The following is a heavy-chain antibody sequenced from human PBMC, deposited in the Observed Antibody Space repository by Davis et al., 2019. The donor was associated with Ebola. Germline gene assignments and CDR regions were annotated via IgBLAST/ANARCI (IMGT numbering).Heavy chain of an antibody. V-gene: IGHV1-46*01. CDR2: INPSVGSP. J-gene: IGHJ3*02. CDR1: GYTFTSYY. CDR3: ASPDYYDSSGYSDAFDI. D-gene: IGHD3-22*01. Sequence: ASVKVSCKASGYTFTSYYMHWVRQAPGQGLEWMGIINPSVGSPSYAQKFQGRVTMTRDTSTSTVYMELSSLRSEDTAVYYCASPDYYDSSGYSDAFDIWGQGTMVTVSS.